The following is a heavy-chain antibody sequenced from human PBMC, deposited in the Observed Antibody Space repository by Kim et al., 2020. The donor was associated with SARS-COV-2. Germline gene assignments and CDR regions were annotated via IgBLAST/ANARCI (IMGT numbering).Heavy chain of an antibody. Sequence: GGSLRRTCAASGFTFSGSAMHWVRQASGKGLEWVGRIRSKANSYATAYAASVKGRFTISRDDSKNTAYLQMNSLKTEDTAVYYCTRVSVRPGDPWGQGTLVTVSS. CDR1: GFTFSGSA. V-gene: IGHV3-73*01. CDR2: IRSKANSYAT. D-gene: IGHD3-10*01. J-gene: IGHJ5*02. CDR3: TRVSVRPGDP.